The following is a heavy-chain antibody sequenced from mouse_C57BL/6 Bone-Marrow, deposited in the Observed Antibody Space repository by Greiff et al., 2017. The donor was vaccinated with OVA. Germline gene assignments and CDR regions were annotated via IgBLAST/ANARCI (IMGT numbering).Heavy chain of an antibody. CDR1: GYTFTSYW. Sequence: QVQLKQPGAELVKPGASVKLSCKASGYTFTSYWMHWVKQRPGQGLEWIGMIHPNSGSTNYNEKFKSKATLTVDKASSTASMQLSSLTSEDSAVYYCVNRDFAWFAYWGPGTLVTVSA. V-gene: IGHV1-64*01. CDR2: IHPNSGST. J-gene: IGHJ3*01. D-gene: IGHD4-1*01. CDR3: VNRDFAWFAY.